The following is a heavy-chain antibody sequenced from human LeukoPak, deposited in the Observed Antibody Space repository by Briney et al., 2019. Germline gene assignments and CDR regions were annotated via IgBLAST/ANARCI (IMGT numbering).Heavy chain of an antibody. Sequence: SETLSLTCAVYGGSFSGYYWSWIRQPPGKGLEWIGEINHSGSTNYNPSLKSRVTMAVDTSKNQFSLKLSSVTAADTAVYYCARHRKNITSITMIVVVIGYFDYWGQGTLVTVSS. CDR1: GGSFSGYY. D-gene: IGHD3-22*01. CDR2: INHSGST. J-gene: IGHJ4*02. CDR3: ARHRKNITSITMIVVVIGYFDY. V-gene: IGHV4-34*01.